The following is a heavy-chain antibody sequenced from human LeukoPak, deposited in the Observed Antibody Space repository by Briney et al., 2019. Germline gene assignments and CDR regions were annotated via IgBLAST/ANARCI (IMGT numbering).Heavy chain of an antibody. CDR2: ISGSGGSR. J-gene: IGHJ4*02. V-gene: IGHV3-23*01. CDR3: ATTSRTIGY. CDR1: GYSFSTYA. D-gene: IGHD1-14*01. Sequence: PGGSLRLSCAASGYSFSTYAMSWVRQAPGKGLEGVSTISGSGGSRFYAESVKGRFTISRDNSKNALYLQVNSLRVEDTAIYYCATTSRTIGYWGQGKLVTVSS.